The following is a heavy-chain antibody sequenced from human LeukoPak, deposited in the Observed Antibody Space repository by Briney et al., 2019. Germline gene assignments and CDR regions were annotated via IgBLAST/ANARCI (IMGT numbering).Heavy chain of an antibody. CDR2: IRYDGSNK. CDR3: AKDWVAYCGGDCYSVGSVY. CDR1: GFTFSSYG. V-gene: IGHV3-30*02. J-gene: IGHJ4*02. D-gene: IGHD2-21*02. Sequence: GGSLRLSCAASGFTFSSYGMHWVRQAPGKGLEWVAFIRYDGSNKYYADSVKGRFTISRDNSKNTLYLQMNSLRAEDTAVYYCAKDWVAYCGGDCYSVGSVYWGQGTLVTVSS.